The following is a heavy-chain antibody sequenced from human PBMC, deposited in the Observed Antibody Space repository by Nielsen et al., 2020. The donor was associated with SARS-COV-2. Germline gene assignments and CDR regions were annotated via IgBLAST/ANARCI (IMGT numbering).Heavy chain of an antibody. CDR1: GFTFNNSG. CDR3: AKRRAVFMLTFGGEGAMDV. CDR2: FSYEGSRK. D-gene: IGHD3-16*01. J-gene: IGHJ6*02. V-gene: IGHV3-30*18. Sequence: SLKISCAASGFTFNNSGFYWVRQSPGKGLEWVASFSYEGSRKYYADSLTGRFTVSRDTSKNTVYLQMNRLSVEEPAVYHCAKRRAVFMLTFGGEGAMDVWCQGTTVSVSS.